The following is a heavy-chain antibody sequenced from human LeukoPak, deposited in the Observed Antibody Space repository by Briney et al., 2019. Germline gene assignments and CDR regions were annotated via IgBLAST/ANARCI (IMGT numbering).Heavy chain of an antibody. V-gene: IGHV1-69*04. CDR1: GGTFSSYA. D-gene: IGHD3-16*01. Sequence: ASVKVSCKASGGTFSSYAISWVRQAPGQGLEWMGRIIPMLGIANYAQKFQGRVTITADKSTSTAYMELRSLRSDTAVYYCAKEGGGTGVFDYWGQGTLVTVSS. CDR2: IIPMLGIA. CDR3: AKEGGGTGVFDY. J-gene: IGHJ4*02.